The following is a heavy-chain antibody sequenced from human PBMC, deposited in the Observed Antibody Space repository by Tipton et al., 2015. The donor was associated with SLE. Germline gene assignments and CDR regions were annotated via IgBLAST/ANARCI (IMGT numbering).Heavy chain of an antibody. CDR1: GFTFSSYS. CDR3: AKGGSHDVYDV. V-gene: IGHV3-23*01. J-gene: IGHJ3*01. CDR2: ISGGSDIT. Sequence: SLRLSCAASGFTFSSYSMTWVRQAPGKALEWVSIISGGSDITNYADSVKGRFTISRDNSKNTLYLQMSSLSAEDTAIYYCAKGGSHDVYDVWGQGTMVVVSS. D-gene: IGHD2-15*01.